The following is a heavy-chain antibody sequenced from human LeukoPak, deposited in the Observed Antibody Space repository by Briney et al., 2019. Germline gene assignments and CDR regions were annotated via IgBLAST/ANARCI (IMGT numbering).Heavy chain of an antibody. Sequence: GGSLRLSCAASGFTFSSYAMHWVRQTPGKGLEWVSGISWNSVPMGYVDSVKGRFTISRDNSNSTLYLQMTSLRADDTAIYYCAKEPNLSFYYMADWGKGTTVTISS. CDR3: AKEPNLSFYYMAD. V-gene: IGHV3-9*01. D-gene: IGHD1-14*01. CDR1: GFTFSSYA. CDR2: ISWNSVPM. J-gene: IGHJ6*03.